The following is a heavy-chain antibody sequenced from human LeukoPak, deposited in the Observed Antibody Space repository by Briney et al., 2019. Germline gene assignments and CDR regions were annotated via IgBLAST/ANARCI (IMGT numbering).Heavy chain of an antibody. V-gene: IGHV3-48*01. J-gene: IGHJ4*02. CDR3: ARSRSGSYYHFFDY. Sequence: GSLRLSCAASGFTFSSYWMNWARQAPGKGLEWVSDIRYSSSTKYYADSVKGRFTISRDNAKNSLYLQMNSLRAEDTAVYYCARSRSGSYYHFFDYWGQGALVTVSS. D-gene: IGHD3-10*01. CDR2: IRYSSSTK. CDR1: GFTFSSYW.